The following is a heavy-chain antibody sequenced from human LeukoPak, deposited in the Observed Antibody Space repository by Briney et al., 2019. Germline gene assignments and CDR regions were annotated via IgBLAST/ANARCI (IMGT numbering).Heavy chain of an antibody. CDR3: ARHLYSSYGGYYYYMDV. V-gene: IGHV4-39*01. CDR2: IYYSGST. D-gene: IGHD4-11*01. J-gene: IGHJ6*03. Sequence: PSETLSLTCTVSGGSISSGSYYWGWIRQPPGKGLEWIGSIYYSGSTYYNPSLKSRVTISVDASKNQFSLKLSSVTAADTAVYYCARHLYSSYGGYYYYMDVWGKGTTVTVSS. CDR1: GGSISSGSYY.